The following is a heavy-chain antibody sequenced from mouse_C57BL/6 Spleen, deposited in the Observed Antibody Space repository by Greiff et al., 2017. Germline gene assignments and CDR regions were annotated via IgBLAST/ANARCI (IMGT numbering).Heavy chain of an antibody. D-gene: IGHD1-1*01. V-gene: IGHV5-6*01. CDR2: ISSGGSYT. Sequence: EVKLVESGGDLVKPGGSLKLSCAASGFTFSSYGMSWVRQTPDKRLEWVATISSGGSYTYYPDSVKGRFTISRDNAKNTLYLQMSSLKSEDTAMYYCAREDYYGSSYRWYFDVWGTGTTVTVSS. J-gene: IGHJ1*03. CDR3: AREDYYGSSYRWYFDV. CDR1: GFTFSSYG.